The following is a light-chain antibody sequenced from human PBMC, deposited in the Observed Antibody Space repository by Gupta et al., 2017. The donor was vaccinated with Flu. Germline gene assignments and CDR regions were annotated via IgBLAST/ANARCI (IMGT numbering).Light chain of an antibody. J-gene: IGKJ2*03. Sequence: DIQMTQSPSSLSASVGDRVTITCRASQSISNYLNWYQQKPGKAPKLLIYTTSSMQSGIPSRFSGSGFGTEYTLTISRLQPEDFATYYCQQSDSTPRSFGQGTKLEIK. CDR3: QQSDSTPRS. V-gene: IGKV1-39*01. CDR2: TTS. CDR1: QSISNY.